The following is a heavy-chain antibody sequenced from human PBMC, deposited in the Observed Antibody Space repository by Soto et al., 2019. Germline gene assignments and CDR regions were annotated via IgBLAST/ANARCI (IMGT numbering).Heavy chain of an antibody. Sequence: EVQLLESGGGLVQPGGSLRLSCAASGFTFNNYAMTWVRQAPGKGPEWVSTVLQSGDGTFYADSVRGRFIIYRDNSKDTLYLQMNSLRAEDTAVYQCVRDYYHISGSHSDIPLDSWGQGTLVTVSS. D-gene: IGHD3-10*01. CDR1: GFTFNNYA. CDR3: VRDYYHISGSHSDIPLDS. J-gene: IGHJ4*02. CDR2: VLQSGDGT. V-gene: IGHV3-23*01.